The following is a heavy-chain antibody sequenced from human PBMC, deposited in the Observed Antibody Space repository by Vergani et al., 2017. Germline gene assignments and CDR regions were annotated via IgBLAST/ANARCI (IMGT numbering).Heavy chain of an antibody. CDR3: ARASLRALVGYYYYMDV. V-gene: IGHV4-30-2*01. CDR1: GDSITNGGFS. J-gene: IGHJ6*03. D-gene: IGHD3-16*02. Sequence: QLQLQESGSGRVKPSQTLSLTCAVSGDSITNGGFSWNWIRQPPGKCPEWIGYIFPSGNSGYNPSLKNRVSISLDKSKNQFSLWVNSVTAADTAVYFCARASLRALVGYYYYMDVWGKGKTVVASS. CDR2: IFPSGNS.